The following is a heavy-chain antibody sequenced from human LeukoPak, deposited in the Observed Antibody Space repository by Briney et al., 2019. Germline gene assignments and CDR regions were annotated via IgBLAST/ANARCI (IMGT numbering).Heavy chain of an antibody. J-gene: IGHJ4*02. D-gene: IGHD2/OR15-2a*01. CDR1: GDSISSYH. CDR3: ARGRQYLNPFDS. CDR2: ISYTGTT. Sequence: SETLSLTCTVSGDSISSYHWNWIRQPPGKGLEYIGHISYTGTTNYNPSLKSRVTISLDTSKNRFSLKLNSVTAADTAVYYCARGRQYLNPFDSWGQGTLVTVSS. V-gene: IGHV4-59*01.